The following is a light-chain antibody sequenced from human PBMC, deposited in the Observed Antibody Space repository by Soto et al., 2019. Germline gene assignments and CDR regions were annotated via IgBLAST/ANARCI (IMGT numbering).Light chain of an antibody. Sequence: EIVLTQSPATLSLSPGESATLSCRASQSVGPYLAWYQQKPGQAPRLIIYETSNRVTGVPARFSGSGSGTDFTLTINSAEPEDLAIYYCQQRSKLITFGQGTRLELN. J-gene: IGKJ5*01. CDR3: QQRSKLIT. CDR2: ETS. CDR1: QSVGPY. V-gene: IGKV3-11*01.